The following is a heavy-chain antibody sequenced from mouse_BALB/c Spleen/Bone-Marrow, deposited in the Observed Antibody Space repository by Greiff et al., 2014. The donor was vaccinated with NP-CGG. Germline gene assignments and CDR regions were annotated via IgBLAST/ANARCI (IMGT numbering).Heavy chain of an antibody. CDR3: ARELGLRLAY. CDR2: ILPGSGST. D-gene: IGHD3-1*01. Sequence: VQLQQSGAELMKPGASVKISCKTSGYTFSSYWIEWVKQRPGRGLEWIGEILPGSGSTNSNEKFKGKATFTADTSSNTAYMQLSSLTSEDSAVYYCARELGLRLAYWGQGTLVTVPA. J-gene: IGHJ3*01. V-gene: IGHV1-9*01. CDR1: GYTFSSYW.